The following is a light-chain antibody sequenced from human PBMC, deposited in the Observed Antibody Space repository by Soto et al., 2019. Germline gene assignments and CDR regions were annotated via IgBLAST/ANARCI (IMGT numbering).Light chain of an antibody. CDR2: KAS. Sequence: DIQMTQSPSTLSASVGDRVTITCRASQSISSWLAWYQQKPGKAPKLLIYKASSLESGVPSRFSGSGSGTEFTLTISSLQPDDFATYSCQQYNSYPRTCGQGTKVEIK. V-gene: IGKV1-5*03. CDR1: QSISSW. CDR3: QQYNSYPRT. J-gene: IGKJ1*01.